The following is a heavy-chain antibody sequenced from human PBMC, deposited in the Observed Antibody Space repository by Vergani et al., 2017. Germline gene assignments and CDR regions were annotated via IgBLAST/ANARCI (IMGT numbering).Heavy chain of an antibody. CDR2: IIPIFGTA. V-gene: IGHV1-69*18. CDR3: ARDESNIRRAYYYDSSGYNWDDAFDI. D-gene: IGHD3-22*01. CDR1: GGTFSSYA. J-gene: IGHJ3*02. Sequence: QVQLVQSGAEVKKPGSSVKVSCKASGGTFSSYAISWVRQAPGQGLEWMGRIIPIFGTANYAQKFQGRVTITADESTSTAYMELSSLRSEDTAVYYCARDESNIRRAYYYDSSGYNWDDAFDIWGQGTMVTVSS.